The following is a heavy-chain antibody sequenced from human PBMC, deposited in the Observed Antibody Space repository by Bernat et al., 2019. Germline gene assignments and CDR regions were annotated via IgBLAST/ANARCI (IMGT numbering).Heavy chain of an antibody. CDR2: IKSKTDGGTT. V-gene: IGHV3-15*07. J-gene: IGHJ6*02. CDR1: GFTFSNAW. CDR3: TTDSGSSDSYYYYGMDV. D-gene: IGHD1-26*01. Sequence: EVQLVESGGGLVKPGGSLRLSCAASGFTFSNAWMNWVRQAPGKGLECVGRIKSKTDGGTTDYAAPGKGRFTISRDDSKNTLYLQMNSLKTEDTAVYYCTTDSGSSDSYYYYGMDVWGQGTTVTVSS.